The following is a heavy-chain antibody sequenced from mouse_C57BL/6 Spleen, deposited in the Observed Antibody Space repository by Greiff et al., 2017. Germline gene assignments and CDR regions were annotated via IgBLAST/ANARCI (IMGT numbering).Heavy chain of an antibody. CDR1: GYTFTGYW. Sequence: VQLQQSGAELMKPGASVKLSCKATGYTFTGYWLAWVKQRPGHGLEWLGEILPGSGSTNYNDKFKGQDTFTADTSSNTAYMQLSSLTTEDSAIYYCARWGYEYAWCTGTTVTVSS. J-gene: IGHJ1*03. D-gene: IGHD2-4*01. CDR3: ARWGYEYA. CDR2: ILPGSGST. V-gene: IGHV1-9*01.